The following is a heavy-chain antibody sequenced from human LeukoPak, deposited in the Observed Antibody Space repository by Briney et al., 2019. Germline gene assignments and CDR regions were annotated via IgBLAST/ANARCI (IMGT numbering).Heavy chain of an antibody. CDR2: IVVGSGNT. D-gene: IGHD1-26*01. CDR3: AADQNSGSYDY. Sequence: MQWVRQARGQRLEWIGWIVVGSGNTNYAQKFQERVTITRDMSTSTAYMELSSLRSEDTAVYYCAADQNSGSYDYWGQGTLVTVSS. J-gene: IGHJ4*02. V-gene: IGHV1-58*02.